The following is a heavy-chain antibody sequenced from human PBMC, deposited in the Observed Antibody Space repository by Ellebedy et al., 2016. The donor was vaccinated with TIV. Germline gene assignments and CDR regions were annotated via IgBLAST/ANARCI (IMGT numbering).Heavy chain of an antibody. CDR1: GFIFSSYG. Sequence: GESLKISCAASGFIFSSYGMHWVRQAPRKGLEWVAFIRYDGTNKFYADSVKGRFIISRDNSKNTLYLQMNSLRAEDTAVYYCAKARGYSFGYLAFDIWGQGTMVTVSS. CDR3: AKARGYSFGYLAFDI. CDR2: IRYDGTNK. J-gene: IGHJ3*02. D-gene: IGHD5-18*01. V-gene: IGHV3-30*02.